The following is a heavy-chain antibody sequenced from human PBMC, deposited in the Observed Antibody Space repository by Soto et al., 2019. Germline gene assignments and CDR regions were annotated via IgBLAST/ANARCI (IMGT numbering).Heavy chain of an antibody. CDR1: GSTFSNLA. J-gene: IGHJ3*02. CDR3: ARTNAFDI. Sequence: KVSFKASGSTFSNLAINWVRKAPGQGFGWMGRIIPILGIANYAQKFQGRVTITGDKSTRTAYMGLSSLSSEDTAVYYCARTNAFDIWGQGTMVTVSS. V-gene: IGHV1-69*04. CDR2: IIPILGIA.